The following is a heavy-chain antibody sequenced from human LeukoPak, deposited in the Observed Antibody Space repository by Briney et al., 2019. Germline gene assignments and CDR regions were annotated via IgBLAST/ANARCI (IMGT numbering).Heavy chain of an antibody. CDR1: GYSISSGYF. Sequence: SETLSLTCTVSGYSISSGYFWGWGRQPPGKGLEWFGSIYHSGTTYYTPSLKSRVTISVDTSKNQFSLRLSSVTAADTAVYYCARDLDYWGQGILVIVSS. CDR2: IYHSGTT. CDR3: ARDLDY. J-gene: IGHJ4*02. V-gene: IGHV4-38-2*02.